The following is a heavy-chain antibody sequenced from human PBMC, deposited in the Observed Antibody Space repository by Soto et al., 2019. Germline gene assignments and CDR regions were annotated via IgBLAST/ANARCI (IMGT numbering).Heavy chain of an antibody. Sequence: QVQLVQSGAEVKKPGSSVKVSCKASGGTFSSYTISWVRQAPGQGLEWMGRIIPILGIANYAQKFQGRVTITADKSTSTAYMELSSLRSEDTAVYYCALGYCSGGSCSPWSERDAFDIWGQGTMVTVSS. CDR3: ALGYCSGGSCSPWSERDAFDI. CDR1: GGTFSSYT. J-gene: IGHJ3*02. D-gene: IGHD2-15*01. CDR2: IIPILGIA. V-gene: IGHV1-69*02.